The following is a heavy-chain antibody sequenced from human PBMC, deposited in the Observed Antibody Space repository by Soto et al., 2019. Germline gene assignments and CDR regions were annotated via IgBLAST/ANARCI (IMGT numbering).Heavy chain of an antibody. CDR3: ARESEDLTSNFDY. J-gene: IGHJ4*02. Sequence: EVQLVESGGGLVRPGGSLRLSCAASGFTFSRYSMNWVRQAPGKGLEWVASISSNTNDIYYADSMKGRFTVSRDNAKNSVYLDMNSLSAEDTAVYYCARESEDLTSNFDYWGQGTLVPVSS. CDR2: ISSNTNDI. CDR1: GFTFSRYS. V-gene: IGHV3-21*01.